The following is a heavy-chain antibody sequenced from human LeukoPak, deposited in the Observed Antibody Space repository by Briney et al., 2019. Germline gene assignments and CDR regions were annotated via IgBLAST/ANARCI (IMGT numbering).Heavy chain of an antibody. CDR1: GFSISSYY. Sequence: SETLSLTCTVSGFSISSYYWSWIRQPAGKGLEWIGRIYTSGSTNYNPSLKSRVTMSVDTSKNQFSLRLSSVTAADTAVYYWARVTYSSSSISVDAFDIWGQGTMVTVSS. D-gene: IGHD6-6*01. V-gene: IGHV4-4*07. CDR2: IYTSGST. J-gene: IGHJ3*02. CDR3: ARVTYSSSSISVDAFDI.